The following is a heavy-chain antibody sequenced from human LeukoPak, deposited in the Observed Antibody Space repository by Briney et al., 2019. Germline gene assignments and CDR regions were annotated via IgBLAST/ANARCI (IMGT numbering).Heavy chain of an antibody. J-gene: IGHJ6*03. V-gene: IGHV3-23*01. Sequence: GGSLRLSCAASGFTFSSYAMNWVRQAPGKGLEWVSGISGSGDRTYYVDSVKGRFTISRDNAKNSLYLQMNSLRAEDTAVYYCARDVAAGRPYYYMDVWGKGTTVTVSS. CDR3: ARDVAAGRPYYYMDV. CDR2: ISGSGDRT. D-gene: IGHD6-13*01. CDR1: GFTFSSYA.